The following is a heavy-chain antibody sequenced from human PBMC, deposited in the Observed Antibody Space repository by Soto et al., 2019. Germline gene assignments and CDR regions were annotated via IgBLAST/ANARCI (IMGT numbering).Heavy chain of an antibody. CDR3: ARGLGY. Sequence: PSETLSLTCTVSGGSVSSGSYYWSWIRQPPGKGLEWIGYIYYSGSTNYNPSLKSRVTISVDTSKNQFSLKLSSVTAADTAVYYCARGLGYWGQGTLVTVSS. CDR2: IYYSGST. CDR1: GGSVSSGSYY. D-gene: IGHD6-6*01. J-gene: IGHJ4*02. V-gene: IGHV4-61*01.